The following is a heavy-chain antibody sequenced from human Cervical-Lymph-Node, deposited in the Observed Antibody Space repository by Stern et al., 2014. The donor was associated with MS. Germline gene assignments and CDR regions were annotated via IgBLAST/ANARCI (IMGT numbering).Heavy chain of an antibody. CDR2: IDASTGNT. CDR3: ATGILGATPLFAH. D-gene: IGHD1-26*01. CDR1: GFTFNNSA. V-gene: IGHV1-58*01. Sequence: QMQLVQSGPEVRKPGTSVKVSCTASGFTFNNSAVQWVRQARGQRLEWIGWIDASTGNTNYAQQFQERVTIARDMSTNTGYMALSSLRSEDTAVYYCATGILGATPLFAHWGQGSLVTVSS. J-gene: IGHJ4*02.